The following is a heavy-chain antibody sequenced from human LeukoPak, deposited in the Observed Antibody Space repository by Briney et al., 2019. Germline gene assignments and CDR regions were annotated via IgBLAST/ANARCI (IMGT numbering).Heavy chain of an antibody. CDR1: GFTFSSYW. CDR2: IKQDGSEK. D-gene: IGHD2-15*01. CDR3: ASSGVVAATDY. J-gene: IGHJ4*02. Sequence: TGGSLRLSRAAAGFTFSSYWMSWVRQAPGKGLEWVANIKQDGSEKYYVDSVKGRFTISRDNAKNSLYLQMNSLRAEDTAVYYCASSGVVAATDYWGQGTLVTVSS. V-gene: IGHV3-7*01.